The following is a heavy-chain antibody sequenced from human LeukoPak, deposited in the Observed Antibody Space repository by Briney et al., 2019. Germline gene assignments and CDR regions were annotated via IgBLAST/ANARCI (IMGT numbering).Heavy chain of an antibody. CDR2: ISSNGGST. CDR1: GFTFSSYA. CDR3: VKVGISGASYYYGMDV. Sequence: PGGSLRLSCSASGFTFSSYAMHWVRQAPGKGLEYVSAISSNGGSTYYADSVKGRFTISRGNSKNTLYLQMSSLRAEDTAVYYCVKVGISGASYYYGMDVWGKGTTVTVSS. V-gene: IGHV3-64D*06. J-gene: IGHJ6*04. D-gene: IGHD3-10*01.